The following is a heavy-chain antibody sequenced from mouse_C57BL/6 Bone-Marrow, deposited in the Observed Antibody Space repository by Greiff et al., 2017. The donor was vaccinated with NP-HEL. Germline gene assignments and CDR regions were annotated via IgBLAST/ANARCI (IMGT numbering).Heavy chain of an antibody. Sequence: QVQLQQPGAELVMPGASVKLSCKASGYTFTSYWMHWVKQRPGHGLEWIGEIDPSYSYTNYNQTFKGKSTLTVAKSSSTAYMQLSSLTSEESAVYYCARSYTTVVATRYYFDHWGQGTTLTVSS. D-gene: IGHD1-1*01. V-gene: IGHV1-69*01. J-gene: IGHJ2*01. CDR3: ARSYTTVVATRYYFDH. CDR2: IDPSYSYT. CDR1: GYTFTSYW.